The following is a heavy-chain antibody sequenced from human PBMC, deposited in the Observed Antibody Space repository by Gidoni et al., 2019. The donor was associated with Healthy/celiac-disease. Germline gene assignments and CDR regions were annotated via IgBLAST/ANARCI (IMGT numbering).Heavy chain of an antibody. Sequence: IGYIYYSGSTNYNPSLKSRVTISVDTSKNQFSLKLSSVTAADTAVYYGARGGALTYYYYMDVWGKGTTVTVSS. J-gene: IGHJ6*03. D-gene: IGHD3-16*01. V-gene: IGHV4-59*08. CDR3: ARGGALTYYYYMDV. CDR2: IYYSGST.